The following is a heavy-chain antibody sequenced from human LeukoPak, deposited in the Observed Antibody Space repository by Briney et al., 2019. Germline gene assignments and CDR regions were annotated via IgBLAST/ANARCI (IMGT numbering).Heavy chain of an antibody. D-gene: IGHD6-6*01. J-gene: IGHJ4*02. V-gene: IGHV1-18*01. CDR3: ARGVSIAARRVRAVSYDY. CDR2: ISAYNGNT. Sequence: ASVKVSCKASGYTFTSYGISWVRQAPGQGLEWMGWISAYNGNTHYAQKLQGRVTMTTDTSTSTVYMELRSLRSDDTAVYYCARGVSIAARRVRAVSYDYWGQGTLVTVSS. CDR1: GYTFTSYG.